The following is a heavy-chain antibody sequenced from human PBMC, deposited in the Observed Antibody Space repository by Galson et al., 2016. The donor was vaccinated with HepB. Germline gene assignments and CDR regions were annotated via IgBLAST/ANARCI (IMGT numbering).Heavy chain of an antibody. CDR1: GFTFSDYY. CDR2: ISSSGSTI. Sequence: SLRLSCAASGFTFSDYYMHWIRQAPGKGLEWVSYISSSGSTIYYADSVKGRFTISRDNSQKTLYLQMNSLRAEDTAVYYCAREIKGRWYHFDHWGQGALVTVSS. CDR3: AREIKGRWYHFDH. D-gene: IGHD5-24*01. J-gene: IGHJ4*02. V-gene: IGHV3-11*04.